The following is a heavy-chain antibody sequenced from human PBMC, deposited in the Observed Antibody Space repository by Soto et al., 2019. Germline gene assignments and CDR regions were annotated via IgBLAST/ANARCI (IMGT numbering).Heavy chain of an antibody. D-gene: IGHD5-18*01. J-gene: IGHJ6*02. V-gene: IGHV1-69*13. CDR1: GGTFSSYA. CDR2: IIPIFGTA. Sequence: SVKVSCKASGGTFSSYAISWVRQAPGQGLEWMGGIIPIFGTANYAQKFQGRVTITADESTSTAYMELSSLRSEDTAVYYCARAETRGDTATAVRADGMDVWGQGTTVTVSS. CDR3: ARAETRGDTATAVRADGMDV.